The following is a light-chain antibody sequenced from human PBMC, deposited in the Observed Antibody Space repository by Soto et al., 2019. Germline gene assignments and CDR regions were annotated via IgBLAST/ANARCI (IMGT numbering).Light chain of an antibody. V-gene: IGKV3-15*01. Sequence: EVVMTQSPATLSVSPGERVTFSCRASQSVTTNLAWYQHKPGQSPRLLISDASTGASGIPPRFSGSGSGTEFTITIDRLQSADFAFYYCQQYDRWPVTFGGGTKVEIK. J-gene: IGKJ4*01. CDR1: QSVTTN. CDR3: QQYDRWPVT. CDR2: DAS.